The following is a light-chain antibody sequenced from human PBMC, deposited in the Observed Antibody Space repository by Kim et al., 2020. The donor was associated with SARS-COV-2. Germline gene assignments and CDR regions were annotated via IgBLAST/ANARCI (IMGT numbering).Light chain of an antibody. V-gene: IGLV1-44*01. CDR3: AAWDDSLNGPV. Sequence: GRRDTISCTGSSTTNGRNPGSWYPHFPGTGPILIIYYDNQRPSGVPDRFSGSKSGTAASLAISGLQSEDEADYYCAAWDDSLNGPVFGGGTQLTVL. J-gene: IGLJ2*01. CDR1: STTNGRNP. CDR2: YDN.